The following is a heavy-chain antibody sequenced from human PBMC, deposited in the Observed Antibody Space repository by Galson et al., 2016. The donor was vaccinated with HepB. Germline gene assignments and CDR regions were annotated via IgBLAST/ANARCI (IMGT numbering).Heavy chain of an antibody. CDR2: ISYDGRNT. CDR1: GFTFNAYG. V-gene: IGHV3-30*15. J-gene: IGHJ4*02. Sequence: SLRLSCAASGFTFNAYGVHWVRQAPGKGLEWVAVISYDGRNTYYADSVKGRFTISRDNSKNTLYLEMSSLRVEDTAVYYCARDAPLGGATHPPHYYLDKWGQGTLVTVSS. CDR3: ARDAPLGGATHPPHYYLDK. D-gene: IGHD1-26*01.